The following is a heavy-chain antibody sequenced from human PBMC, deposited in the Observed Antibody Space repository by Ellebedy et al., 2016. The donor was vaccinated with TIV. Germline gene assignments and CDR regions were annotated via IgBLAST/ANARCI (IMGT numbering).Heavy chain of an antibody. CDR2: ISGKGDIT. J-gene: IGHJ5*02. Sequence: GESLKISCAASGFTSSSYFMHWVRQAPGMGLEYLASISGKGDITYYANSVKGRFTISRDNSKNTLYLQLGSLRGEDMAVYYCARDKDGGYGFDPWGQGTLVTVSS. V-gene: IGHV3-64*01. CDR3: ARDKDGGYGFDP. D-gene: IGHD5-12*01. CDR1: GFTSSSYF.